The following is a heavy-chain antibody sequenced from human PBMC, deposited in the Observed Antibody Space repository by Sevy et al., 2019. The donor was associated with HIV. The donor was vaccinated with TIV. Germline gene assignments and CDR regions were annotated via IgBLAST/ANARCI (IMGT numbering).Heavy chain of an antibody. CDR1: GFNFSSYV. CDR2: ISYDGSSK. D-gene: IGHD3-3*01. J-gene: IGHJ3*02. V-gene: IGHV3-30*18. Sequence: GGSLRLSCAASGFNFSSYVMHWVRQAPGKGLEWVAVISYDGSSKYYAESVKGRFTISRDNSKNTLYLQISSLRAEDTAVYYCAKGSGSYYDFWSGHDAFDIWGQGTMVTVSS. CDR3: AKGSGSYYDFWSGHDAFDI.